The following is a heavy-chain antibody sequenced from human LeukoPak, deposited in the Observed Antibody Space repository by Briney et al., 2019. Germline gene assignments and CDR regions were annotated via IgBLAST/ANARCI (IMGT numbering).Heavy chain of an antibody. Sequence: GGSLRLSCAAAGFTFSSFSMNWVRQAPGKGLEWVSGITGNGATTYYADFVKGRFTISRDNSENTLYLQLNSMRAEDTAIYYCAKDFAVAAYFDYWGQGTLITVSS. CDR2: ITGNGATT. CDR3: AKDFAVAAYFDY. J-gene: IGHJ4*02. D-gene: IGHD6-19*01. V-gene: IGHV3-23*01. CDR1: GFTFSSFS.